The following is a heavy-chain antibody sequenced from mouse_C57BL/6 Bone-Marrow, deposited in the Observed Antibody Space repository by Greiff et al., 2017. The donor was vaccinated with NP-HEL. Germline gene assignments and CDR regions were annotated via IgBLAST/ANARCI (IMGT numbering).Heavy chain of an antibody. CDR3: ARHYDYDDGWYFDV. J-gene: IGHJ1*03. D-gene: IGHD2-4*01. CDR2: INSDGGST. V-gene: IGHV5-2*01. Sequence: EVMLVESGGGLVQPGESLKLSCESNEYEFPSHDMSWVRKTPEKRLELVAAINSDGGSTYYPDTMERRFIISRDNTKQTLYLQMSSLRSEDTALYYCARHYDYDDGWYFDVWGTGTTVTVSS. CDR1: EYEFPSHD.